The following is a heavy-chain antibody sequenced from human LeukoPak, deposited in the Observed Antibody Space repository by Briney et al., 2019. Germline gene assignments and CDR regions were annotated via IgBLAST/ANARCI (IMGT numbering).Heavy chain of an antibody. D-gene: IGHD6-6*01. CDR1: GGSISSYY. V-gene: IGHV4-4*07. CDR2: IYTSGST. J-gene: IGHJ4*02. CDR3: ARENIAARPQDY. Sequence: SETLSLTCTVPGGSISSYYWTWIRQPAGKGLEWIGRIYTSGSTNYNPSLKSRVTMSVDTSKNQFSLKLSSVTAADTAVYYCARENIAARPQDYWGQGTLVTVSS.